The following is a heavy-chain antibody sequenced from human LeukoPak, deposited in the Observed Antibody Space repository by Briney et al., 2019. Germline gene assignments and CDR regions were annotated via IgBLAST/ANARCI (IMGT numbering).Heavy chain of an antibody. J-gene: IGHJ4*02. CDR2: IRSEIYGGTP. CDR3: TRDQTPYY. Sequence: PGGSLRLSRTASGFTFGDYAMTWVRQAPGKGLEWVGFIRSEIYGGTPEYAASVKGRFTISRDDSKGIAYLQMNSLKTEDTALYYCTRDQTPYYWGQGTLVTVSS. CDR1: GFTFGDYA. V-gene: IGHV3-49*04.